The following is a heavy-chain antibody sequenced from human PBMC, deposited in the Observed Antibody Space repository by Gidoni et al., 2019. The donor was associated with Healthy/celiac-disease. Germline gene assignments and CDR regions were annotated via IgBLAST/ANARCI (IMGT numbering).Heavy chain of an antibody. D-gene: IGHD3-22*01. V-gene: IGHV4-34*01. Sequence: QVQLQQWGAGLLKPSETLSLTCAVYGGSFSGYYWSWIRQPPGKGLEWIGEINHSGSTNYNPSLKSRVTISVDTSKNQFSLKLSSVTAADTAVYYCASTYYYDSSGYSWFDPWGQGTLVTVSS. CDR3: ASTYYYDSSGYSWFDP. J-gene: IGHJ5*02. CDR2: INHSGST. CDR1: GGSFSGYY.